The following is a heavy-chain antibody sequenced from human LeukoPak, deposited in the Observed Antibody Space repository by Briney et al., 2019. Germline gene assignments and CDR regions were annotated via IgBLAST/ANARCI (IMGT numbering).Heavy chain of an antibody. CDR2: IKQDGSEK. CDR1: GFTFSSYW. CDR3: ARRYSSSLVSIRDV. Sequence: GGSLRLSCAASGFTFSSYWMSWVRQAPGKGLEWVANIKQDGSEKYYVDSVKGRFTISRDNAKNSLYLQMNSLRAEDTAVYYCARRYSSSLVSIRDVWGKGTTVTVSS. D-gene: IGHD6-6*01. V-gene: IGHV3-7*01. J-gene: IGHJ6*04.